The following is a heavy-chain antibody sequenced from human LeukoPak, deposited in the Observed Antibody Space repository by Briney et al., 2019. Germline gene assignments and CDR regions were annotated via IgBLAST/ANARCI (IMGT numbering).Heavy chain of an antibody. CDR3: ARDTRTFDY. D-gene: IGHD1-26*01. CDR2: IKQDGSEK. V-gene: IGHV3-7*01. J-gene: IGHJ4*02. CDR1: GFTFSSYW. Sequence: GGSLRLSCAASGFTFSSYWMNWVRQAPGKGLEWVANIKQDGSEKYYVDSVKGRFTISRDNAKNSLFLQMNSLRAEDTAAYYCARDTRTFDYWGQGTLVTVSS.